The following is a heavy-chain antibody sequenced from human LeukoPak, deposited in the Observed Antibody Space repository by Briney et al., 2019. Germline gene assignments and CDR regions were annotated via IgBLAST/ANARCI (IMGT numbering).Heavy chain of an antibody. CDR2: IIPIFGTA. V-gene: IGHV1-69*05. CDR3: AVKGNDYVWGSYYFDY. Sequence: SVTVSCKASGGTFSSYAISWVRQAPGQGLEWMGGIIPIFGTANYAQKFQGRVTITTDESTSTAYMELSSLRSEDTAVYYCAVKGNDYVWGSYYFDYWGQGTLVTVSS. CDR1: GGTFSSYA. J-gene: IGHJ4*02. D-gene: IGHD3-16*01.